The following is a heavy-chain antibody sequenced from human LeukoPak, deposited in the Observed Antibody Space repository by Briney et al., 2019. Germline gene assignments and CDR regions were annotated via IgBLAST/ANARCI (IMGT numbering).Heavy chain of an antibody. D-gene: IGHD3-10*01. Sequence: PSETLSLTCTVSGGSISSSSYYWGWIRQPPGKGLEWIGSIYYSGSTYYNPSLKSRVTISVDTSKNQFSLKLSSVTAADTAVYYCAIHPALWFGEPLDYWGQGTLVTVSS. V-gene: IGHV4-39*01. CDR1: GGSISSSSYY. J-gene: IGHJ4*02. CDR3: AIHPALWFGEPLDY. CDR2: IYYSGST.